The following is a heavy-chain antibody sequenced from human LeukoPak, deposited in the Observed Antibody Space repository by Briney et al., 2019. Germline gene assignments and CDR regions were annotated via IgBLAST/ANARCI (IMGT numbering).Heavy chain of an antibody. D-gene: IGHD3-22*01. Sequence: PSETLSLTCTVSGGSISSYYWSWIRQPPGKGLEWIGYTYYNGSTNYTPSLKSRVTISLDTSKNQFSLKLRSVTAADTAMCYCARAVVLYYDGSGYSTRFDYWGQGTLVTVSS. V-gene: IGHV4-59*01. CDR3: ARAVVLYYDGSGYSTRFDY. J-gene: IGHJ4*02. CDR2: TYYNGST. CDR1: GGSISSYY.